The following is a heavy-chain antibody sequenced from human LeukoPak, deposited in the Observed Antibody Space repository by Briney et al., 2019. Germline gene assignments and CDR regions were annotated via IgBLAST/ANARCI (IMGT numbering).Heavy chain of an antibody. V-gene: IGHV3-48*01. CDR3: ARDSGLLWFGELHAFDI. Sequence: GGSLRLSCAASGFTFSSYEMNWVRQAPGKGLEWVSYISSSSSTIYYADSVKGRFTISRDNAKNSLYLQMNSLRAEDTAVYYCARDSGLLWFGELHAFDIWGQGTMVTVSS. J-gene: IGHJ3*02. CDR1: GFTFSSYE. D-gene: IGHD3-10*01. CDR2: ISSSSSTI.